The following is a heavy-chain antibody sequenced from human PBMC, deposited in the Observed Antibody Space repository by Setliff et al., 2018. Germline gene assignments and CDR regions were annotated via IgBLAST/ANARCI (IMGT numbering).Heavy chain of an antibody. J-gene: IGHJ4*02. CDR3: AKGGGRYHSDS. V-gene: IGHV4-61*02. D-gene: IGHD1-1*01. CDR2: IYTDGST. CDR1: GDSMSSAKYY. Sequence: PSETLSLTCTVSGDSMSSAKYYWSWIRQSAGKGLECIGRIYTDGSTKYNPSLNSRVTLSIDTSKNQFSLRLSSVTAADTAVYYCAKGGGRYHSDSWGQGILVTVSS.